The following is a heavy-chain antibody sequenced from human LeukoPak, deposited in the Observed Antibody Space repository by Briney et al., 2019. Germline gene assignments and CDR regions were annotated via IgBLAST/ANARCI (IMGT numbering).Heavy chain of an antibody. J-gene: IGHJ3*02. CDR2: ISSSNSTI. V-gene: IGHV3-48*02. CDR1: GFTFSSYS. Sequence: PGGSLRLSCAASGFTFSSYSMNWVRQAPGRGLEWVSYISSSNSTIYYADSVKGRFTISRANAKNSLYLQMNSLRDEDTAVYYCARGRASLYCSGGSCYPQSLRDPPPYAFDIWGQGTMVTVSS. CDR3: ARGRASLYCSGGSCYPQSLRDPPPYAFDI. D-gene: IGHD2-15*01.